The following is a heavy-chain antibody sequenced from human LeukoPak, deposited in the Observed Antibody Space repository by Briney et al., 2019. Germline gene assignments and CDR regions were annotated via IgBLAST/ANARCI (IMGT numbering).Heavy chain of an antibody. D-gene: IGHD3-22*01. CDR1: GYTFTSYG. CDR2: ISAYNGNT. J-gene: IGHJ3*02. CDR3: ARDRGDSSGIDI. V-gene: IGHV1-18*01. Sequence: ASVKVSCKASGYTFTSYGISWVRQAPGQGLEWMGWISAYNGNTNYAQKLQGRVTMTTDTSTSTVYMELRSLRSDDTAVYYCARDRGDSSGIDIWGQGTMVTVSS.